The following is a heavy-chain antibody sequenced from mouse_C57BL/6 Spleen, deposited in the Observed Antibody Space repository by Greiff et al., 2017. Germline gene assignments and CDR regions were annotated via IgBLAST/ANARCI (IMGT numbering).Heavy chain of an antibody. D-gene: IGHD2-3*01. CDR1: GYTFTSYN. J-gene: IGHJ4*01. Sequence: SGAELVRPGASVKMSCKASGYTFTSYNMHWVKQTPRQGLEWIGAIYPGNGDTSYNQKFKGKATLTVDKSSSTAYMQLSSLTSEVSAVYFCARGVYDGVYAMDYWGQGTSVTVSS. CDR3: ARGVYDGVYAMDY. CDR2: IYPGNGDT. V-gene: IGHV1-12*01.